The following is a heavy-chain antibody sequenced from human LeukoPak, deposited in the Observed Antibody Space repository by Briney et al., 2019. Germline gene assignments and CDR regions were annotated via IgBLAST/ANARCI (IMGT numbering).Heavy chain of an antibody. D-gene: IGHD3-3*01. CDR1: GYTLTELS. J-gene: IGHJ4*02. CDR3: AARTTYYYDFWSGYNPDY. Sequence: ASVKVSCKVSGYTLTELSMHWVRQAPGKGLEWMGGSDPEDGETIYAQKFQGRVTMTEDTSTDTAYMELSSLRSEDTAVYYCAARTTYYYDFWSGYNPDYWGQGTLVTVSS. CDR2: SDPEDGET. V-gene: IGHV1-24*01.